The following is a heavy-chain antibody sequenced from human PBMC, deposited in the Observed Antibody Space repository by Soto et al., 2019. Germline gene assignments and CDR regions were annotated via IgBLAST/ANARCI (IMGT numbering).Heavy chain of an antibody. Sequence: ASLKVSCKASGYTFTSYGISWVRQAPGQGLEWMGWISAYNGNTNYAQKLQGRVTMTTDTSTSTAYMELRSLRSDDTAVYYCARVSASGYDFWSGPQFDYWGQGTLVTVSS. CDR2: ISAYNGNT. CDR1: GYTFTSYG. D-gene: IGHD3-3*01. V-gene: IGHV1-18*01. J-gene: IGHJ4*02. CDR3: ARVSASGYDFWSGPQFDY.